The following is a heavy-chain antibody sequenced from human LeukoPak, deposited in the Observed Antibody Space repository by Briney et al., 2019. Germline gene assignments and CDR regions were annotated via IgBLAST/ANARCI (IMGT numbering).Heavy chain of an antibody. Sequence: ASVKVSCKASGYTFTSYGISWVRRAPGQGLEWMGWISAYNGNTNYAQKLQGRVTMTTDTSTSTAYMELRSLRSDDTAVYYCARHFSSSWSSAFDIWGQGTMVTVSS. V-gene: IGHV1-18*01. J-gene: IGHJ3*02. CDR1: GYTFTSYG. D-gene: IGHD6-13*01. CDR3: ARHFSSSWSSAFDI. CDR2: ISAYNGNT.